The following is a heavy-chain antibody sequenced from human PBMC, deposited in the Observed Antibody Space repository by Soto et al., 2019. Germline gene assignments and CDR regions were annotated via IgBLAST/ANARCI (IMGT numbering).Heavy chain of an antibody. D-gene: IGHD4-17*01. Sequence: QPPGKGLEWIGSFSYSGRTYYNPSLKSRVTISVDTSKKQFSLKLSSVTAADTAVYFCARHLTTMTTTDYWGQGTLVTVSS. CDR3: ARHLTTMTTTDY. CDR2: FSYSGRT. J-gene: IGHJ4*02. V-gene: IGHV4-39*01.